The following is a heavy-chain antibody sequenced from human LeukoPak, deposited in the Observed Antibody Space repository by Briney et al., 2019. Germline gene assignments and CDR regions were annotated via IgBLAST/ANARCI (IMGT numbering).Heavy chain of an antibody. J-gene: IGHJ4*02. V-gene: IGHV3-66*01. Sequence: GGSLRLSCAASGFTVSSNYMILVRQAPREGLERDPVIYSDGSTYYADSVKGRFTISRDNSKNTLYLQMGSLRAEDMAVYYCEIAENSDSYSYWGQGTLVTVSS. CDR3: EIAENSDSYSY. D-gene: IGHD1-26*01. CDR1: GFTVSSNY. CDR2: IYSDGST.